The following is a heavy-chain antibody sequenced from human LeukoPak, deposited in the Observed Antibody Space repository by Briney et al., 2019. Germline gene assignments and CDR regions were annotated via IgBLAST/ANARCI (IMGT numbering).Heavy chain of an antibody. CDR1: GFTFSSYA. V-gene: IGHV3-30*18. Sequence: GGSLRLSCAASGFTFSSYAMSWVGQAPAKGLGWVAVISYDGSNKYYADSVKGRFTISRDNSKNTLYLQMNSLRAEDTAVYYCAKDINSNYQYWGQGTLVTVSS. CDR3: AKDINSNYQY. CDR2: ISYDGSNK. J-gene: IGHJ4*02. D-gene: IGHD4-11*01.